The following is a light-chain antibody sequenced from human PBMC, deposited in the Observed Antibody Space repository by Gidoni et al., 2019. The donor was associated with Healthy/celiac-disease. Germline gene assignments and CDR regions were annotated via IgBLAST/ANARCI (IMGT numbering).Light chain of an antibody. CDR2: DAS. Sequence: DIQMTQSPSSLSASVGDRVTIPCRASQSISSYLNWYQQKPGQAPKLLIYDASSLQSGVPSRFSGIGSGTDLPLTTSSLQPEDFATYSGQRGYSTPTFGEGTRLEIK. CDR3: QRGYSTPT. CDR1: QSISSY. V-gene: IGKV1-39*01. J-gene: IGKJ5*01.